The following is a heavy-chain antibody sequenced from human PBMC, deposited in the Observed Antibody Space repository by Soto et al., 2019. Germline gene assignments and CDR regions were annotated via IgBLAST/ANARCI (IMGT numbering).Heavy chain of an antibody. J-gene: IGHJ6*02. CDR2: ISGSGGST. Sequence: QPGGSLRLSCAASGFTFSSYAMSWVRQAPGKGLEWVSAISGSGGSTYYADSVKGRFTISRDNSKNTMYLQMESLRAEDAAIYYCAKDSAYDLSQNPYYYYGMEVWGQGTTVTVSS. D-gene: IGHD3-3*01. V-gene: IGHV3-23*01. CDR1: GFTFSSYA. CDR3: AKDSAYDLSQNPYYYYGMEV.